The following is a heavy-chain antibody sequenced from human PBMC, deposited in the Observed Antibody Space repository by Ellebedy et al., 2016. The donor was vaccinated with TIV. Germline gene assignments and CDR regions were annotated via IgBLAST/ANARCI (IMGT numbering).Heavy chain of an antibody. CDR1: GYSFTNYW. V-gene: IGHV5-51*01. J-gene: IGHJ4*02. D-gene: IGHD3-22*01. Sequence: GESLKISXKGSGYSFTNYWIGWVRQMPGKGLEWMGIIYPGDSDTRYSPSFQGQVTISADKSISTAYLQWSSLKASDTAMYYCARQGDSSGYYYYFDYWGQGTLVTVSS. CDR3: ARQGDSSGYYYYFDY. CDR2: IYPGDSDT.